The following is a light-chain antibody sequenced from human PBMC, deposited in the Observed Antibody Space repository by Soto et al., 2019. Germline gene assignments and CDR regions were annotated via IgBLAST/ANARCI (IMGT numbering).Light chain of an antibody. CDR1: QGISIW. V-gene: IGKV1-12*01. J-gene: IGKJ3*01. CDR2: AAS. Sequence: DIQMTQSPSSVSASVGDRVTITCRASQGISIWLAWYQQKPGKAPKLLIYAASSLQSGVPSRFSGSGSVKDYTLTISSLQPEDFATYYCQQANSFPGTFGPGTKVDIK. CDR3: QQANSFPGT.